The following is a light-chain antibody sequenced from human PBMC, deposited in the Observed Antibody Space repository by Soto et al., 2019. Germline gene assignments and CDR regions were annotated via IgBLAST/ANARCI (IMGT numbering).Light chain of an antibody. CDR3: QQYNSWT. CDR2: RAS. J-gene: IGKJ1*01. Sequence: DIQMTQSPSTLSASVGDRVTITCRASQSISSWLAWYQQKAGKAPKLLIYRASSLESGVPSRFNGSGSVTEFTLTITSLQPDDFATYYCQQYNSWTFGQGTKVEIK. V-gene: IGKV1-5*03. CDR1: QSISSW.